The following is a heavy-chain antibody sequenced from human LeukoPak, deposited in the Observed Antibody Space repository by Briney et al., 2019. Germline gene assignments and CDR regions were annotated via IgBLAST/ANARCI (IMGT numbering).Heavy chain of an antibody. CDR1: GFTFSSYS. J-gene: IGHJ5*02. V-gene: IGHV3-21*01. CDR2: NSSSSSYI. D-gene: IGHD2-15*01. CDR3: ARDLTDIVVVVAATGPGGFDP. Sequence: GGSLRLSCAASGFTFSSYSMNWVRQAPGKGLEWVSSNSSSSSYIYYADSVKGRFTISRDNAKNSLYLQMNSLRAEDTAVYYCARDLTDIVVVVAATGPGGFDPWGQGTLVTVSS.